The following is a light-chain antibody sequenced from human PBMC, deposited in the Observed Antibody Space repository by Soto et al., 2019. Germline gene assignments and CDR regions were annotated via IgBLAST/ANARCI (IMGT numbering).Light chain of an antibody. CDR1: QSIGVW. J-gene: IGKJ1*01. CDR3: QHYSNYLWT. Sequence: DIQMTQSPSTLSASVGDSVTITCRASQSIGVWMAWYQQKPGKAPELLIYKDSTLESGVPSRVSGSGSETEFTLSISSLQPDDFATDYCQHYSNYLWTFGQGTKVEIK. CDR2: KDS. V-gene: IGKV1-5*03.